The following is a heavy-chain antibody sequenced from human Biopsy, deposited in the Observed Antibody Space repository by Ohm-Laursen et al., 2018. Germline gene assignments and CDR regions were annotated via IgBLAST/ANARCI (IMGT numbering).Heavy chain of an antibody. Sequence: RSLRPSCAASGFTFDDYAMHWVRQAPGKGLEWVSGISWHSGSRGYADSVKGRFTISRDNAKKLLYLQMNSLRAEDTALYYCAKDVRVKVQLDGMDVWGQGTTVTVSS. D-gene: IGHD1-1*01. J-gene: IGHJ6*02. CDR3: AKDVRVKVQLDGMDV. CDR2: ISWHSGSR. V-gene: IGHV3-9*01. CDR1: GFTFDDYA.